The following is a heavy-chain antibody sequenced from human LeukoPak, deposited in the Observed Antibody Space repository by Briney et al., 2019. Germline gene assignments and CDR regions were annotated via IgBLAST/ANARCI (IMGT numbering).Heavy chain of an antibody. CDR3: ARDSGYSGYSDY. V-gene: IGHV3-11*05. Sequence: GGSLRLSCAASGFTFSDYYMSWIRQAPGKGLEWVSYISSSSSYTDYADSVKGRFTISRDNAKNSLNLQMNSLRAEDTAVYYCARDSGYSGYSDYWGQGTLVTVSS. J-gene: IGHJ4*02. D-gene: IGHD5-12*01. CDR2: ISSSSSYT. CDR1: GFTFSDYY.